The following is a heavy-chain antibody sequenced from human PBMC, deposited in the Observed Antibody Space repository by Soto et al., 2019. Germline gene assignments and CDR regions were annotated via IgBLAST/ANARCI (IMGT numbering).Heavy chain of an antibody. CDR1: GFTFSSYA. CDR2: ISYDGTNK. Sequence: QVQLVESGGGVVQPGRSLRLSCEVSGFTFSSYALHWVRQAPGKGLEWVAVISYDGTNKYYADSVKGRFTISRDNSKKTLYLHMNSLRVGDTAFYYCARAFMVVAHCDYWGQGTLVTVSS. D-gene: IGHD2-15*01. CDR3: ARAFMVVAHCDY. J-gene: IGHJ4*02. V-gene: IGHV3-30-3*01.